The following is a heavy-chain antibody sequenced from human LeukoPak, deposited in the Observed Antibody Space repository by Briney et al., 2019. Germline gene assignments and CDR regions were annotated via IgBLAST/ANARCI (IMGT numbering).Heavy chain of an antibody. CDR2: ISGSGGST. Sequence: PGGSLRLSCEASGFTFTSYAMSWVRQAPGKGLEWVSTISGSGGSTYYADSVKGRFTISRDNSKNTLYLQMNSLRAEDTAVYYCAKGVPDYIDFFDYWGQGTLVTVSS. V-gene: IGHV3-23*01. CDR1: GFTFTSYA. D-gene: IGHD3-10*01. J-gene: IGHJ4*02. CDR3: AKGVPDYIDFFDY.